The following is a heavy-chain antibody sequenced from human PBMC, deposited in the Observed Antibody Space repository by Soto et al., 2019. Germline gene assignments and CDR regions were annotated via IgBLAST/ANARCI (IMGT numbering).Heavy chain of an antibody. CDR1: GGSISSSSYY. V-gene: IGHV4-39*01. CDR2: IYYSGST. CDR3: ARLLVVVVIDSDGMDV. J-gene: IGHJ6*02. D-gene: IGHD2-15*01. Sequence: PSETLSLTCTVSGGSISSSSYYWGWILHPPGKGLEWIGSIYYSGSTYCNPSLKSRVTISVDTSKNQFSLKLSSVTAADTAVYYCARLLVVVVIDSDGMDVWGQGTTVTVSS.